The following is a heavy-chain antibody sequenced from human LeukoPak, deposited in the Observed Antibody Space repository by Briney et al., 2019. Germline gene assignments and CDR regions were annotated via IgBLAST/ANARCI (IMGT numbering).Heavy chain of an antibody. CDR1: GGSFSGYY. CDR2: INHSGST. CDR3: ARVRLWFGEYYFDY. V-gene: IGHV4-34*01. J-gene: IGHJ4*02. Sequence: SETLSLTCAVYGGSFSGYYWSWILQPPGKGLEWIGEINHSGSTNYNPSLKSRVTISVDTSKNQFSLKLSSVTAADTAVYYCARVRLWFGEYYFDYWGQGTLVTVSS. D-gene: IGHD3-10*01.